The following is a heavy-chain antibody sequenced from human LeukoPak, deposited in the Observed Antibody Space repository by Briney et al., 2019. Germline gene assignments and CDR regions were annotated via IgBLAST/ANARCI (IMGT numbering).Heavy chain of an antibody. CDR3: ASSGSSWYPPGY. J-gene: IGHJ4*02. V-gene: IGHV1-3*01. Sequence: ASVKVSCKASGYTFTSYAMHWVRQAPGQRLEWMGWINAGNGNTKYSQKFQGRVTITRDTSASTAYMELSSLRSEDTAVYYCASSGSSWYPPGYWGQGTLVTVSS. CDR1: GYTFTSYA. CDR2: INAGNGNT. D-gene: IGHD6-13*01.